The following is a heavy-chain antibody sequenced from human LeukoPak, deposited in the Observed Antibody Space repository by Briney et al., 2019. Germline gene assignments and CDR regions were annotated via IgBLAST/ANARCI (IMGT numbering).Heavy chain of an antibody. J-gene: IGHJ4*02. CDR3: AKGFRWGVDY. D-gene: IGHD1-26*01. CDR1: GFSFRTYS. V-gene: IGHV3-30*02. CDR2: IRQDGSDK. Sequence: GRSLRLSCAASGFSFRTYSMHWVRQAPGKGLEWVAFIRQDGSDKYYADSVKGRFTVSRDISKTTLYLQMSSLRGAETAVYYCAKGFRWGVDYWGQGTLVTVSS.